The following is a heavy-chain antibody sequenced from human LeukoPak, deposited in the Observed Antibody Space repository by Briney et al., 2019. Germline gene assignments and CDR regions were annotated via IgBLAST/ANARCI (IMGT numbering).Heavy chain of an antibody. CDR3: ARDQGHWGSRRDAFDI. CDR1: GGSISSGSYY. Sequence: PSETLSLTCTVSGGSISSGSYYWSWIRQPAGKGLEWIGYIYYSGSTNYNPSLKSRVTISVDTSKNQFSLKLSSVTAADTAVYYCARDQGHWGSRRDAFDIWGQGTMVTVSS. CDR2: IYYSGST. D-gene: IGHD7-27*01. J-gene: IGHJ3*02. V-gene: IGHV4-61*10.